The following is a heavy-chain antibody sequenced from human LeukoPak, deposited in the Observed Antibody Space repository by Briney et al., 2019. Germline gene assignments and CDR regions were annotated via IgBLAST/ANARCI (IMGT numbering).Heavy chain of an antibody. Sequence: SETLSLTCTVSGGSISSYYWSWIRQPPGKGLEWIGYIYYSGSTNYNPSLKSRVTISVDTSKSQFSLKLSSVTAADTALYYCAREQAQNRNYYHMDVWGKGTTVTVSS. CDR1: GGSISSYY. J-gene: IGHJ6*03. CDR2: IYYSGST. CDR3: AREQAQNRNYYHMDV. D-gene: IGHD1-14*01. V-gene: IGHV4-59*01.